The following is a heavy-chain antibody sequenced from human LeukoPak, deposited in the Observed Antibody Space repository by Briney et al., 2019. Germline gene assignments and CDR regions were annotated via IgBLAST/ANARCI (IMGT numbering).Heavy chain of an antibody. J-gene: IGHJ4*02. CDR1: GYTFTGYY. D-gene: IGHD3-22*01. V-gene: IGHV1-24*01. Sequence: ASVKVSCKASGYTFTGYYMHWVRQAPGQGLEWMGGFDPEDGETIYAQKFQGRVTMTEDTSTDTAYMELSSLRSEDTAVYYCATDSLYDSSGYYDYWGQGTLVTVSS. CDR2: FDPEDGET. CDR3: ATDSLYDSSGYYDY.